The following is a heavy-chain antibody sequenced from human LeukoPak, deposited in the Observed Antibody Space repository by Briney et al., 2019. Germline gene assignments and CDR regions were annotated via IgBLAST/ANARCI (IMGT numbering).Heavy chain of an antibody. V-gene: IGHV4-34*01. J-gene: IGHJ4*02. CDR1: GGSFSGYY. Sequence: SETLSLTCAVYGGSFSGYYWSWIRQPPGKGLEWIGEINHSGSTNYNPSLKSRVTISVDTSKNQFSLKLSSVTAADTAVYYCARGRYDISFDYWGQGTLVTVSS. CDR2: INHSGST. CDR3: ARGRYDISFDY. D-gene: IGHD5-12*01.